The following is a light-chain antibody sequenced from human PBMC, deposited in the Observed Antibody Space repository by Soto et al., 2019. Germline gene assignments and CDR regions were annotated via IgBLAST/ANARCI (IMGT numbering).Light chain of an antibody. CDR2: EVS. J-gene: IGLJ2*01. CDR3: SSYTSSRTYVV. CDR1: SSDVGGYNY. Sequence: QSVLTQPASVSGSPGQSITISCTGTSSDVGGYNYVSWYQQHPGKAPKLMIYEVSNRPSGVSNRFSGSKSGNTASLTISGLQAEDEADYYCSSYTSSRTYVVLGGGTKVTVL. V-gene: IGLV2-14*01.